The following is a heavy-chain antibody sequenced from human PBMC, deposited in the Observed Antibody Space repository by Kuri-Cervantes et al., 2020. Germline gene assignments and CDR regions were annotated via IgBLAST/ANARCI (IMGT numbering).Heavy chain of an antibody. D-gene: IGHD3-3*01. Sequence: LSLTCAVYGGSFSGYYWSWIRQPPGKGLERIGEINHSGSTNYNPSLKSRVTISVDTSKNQFSLKLSSVTAADAAVYYCARHQTSTIFGVVIISPPDYWGQGTLVTVSS. J-gene: IGHJ4*02. CDR2: INHSGST. CDR1: GGSFSGYY. CDR3: ARHQTSTIFGVVIISPPDY. V-gene: IGHV4-34*01.